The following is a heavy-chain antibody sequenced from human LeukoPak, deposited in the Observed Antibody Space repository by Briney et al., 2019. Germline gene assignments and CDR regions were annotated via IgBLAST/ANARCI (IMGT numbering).Heavy chain of an antibody. D-gene: IGHD5-24*01. Sequence: GGSLRLSCAASGFTDSSNYMNWVRQAPGKGLEWVSVIYGGGNIYYADSVKGRFTISRDNSKNTLYLQMNSLRAEDTAVYYCARGAGYNYPYYFDYWGQGTLVTVSS. CDR1: GFTDSSNY. V-gene: IGHV3-53*01. CDR3: ARGAGYNYPYYFDY. J-gene: IGHJ4*02. CDR2: IYGGGNI.